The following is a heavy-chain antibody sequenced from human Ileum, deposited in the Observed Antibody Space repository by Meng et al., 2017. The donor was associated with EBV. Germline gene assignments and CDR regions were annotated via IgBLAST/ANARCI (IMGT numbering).Heavy chain of an antibody. D-gene: IGHD5-18*01. V-gene: IGHV4-61*01. CDR3: ARGWDTAMDSG. Sequence: QGQLQESGPGLVKPSAPLSPPGTVSGGSVSISSYYWSWIRQPPGKGLEWIGYIYYSGTTNYNPSLESRVTISVDTSKNQFSLKLRSVAASDTAVYYCARGWDTAMDSGWGQGTLVTVSS. CDR1: GGSVSISSYY. J-gene: IGHJ4*02. CDR2: IYYSGTT.